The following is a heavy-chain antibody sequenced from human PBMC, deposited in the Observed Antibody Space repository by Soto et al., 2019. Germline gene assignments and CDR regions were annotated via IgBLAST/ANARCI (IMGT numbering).Heavy chain of an antibody. CDR2: IWYDGSNK. J-gene: IGHJ6*02. CDR3: ATAYEHVLRFLEWSHYGMDV. Sequence: QVQLVESGGGVVQPGRSLRLSCAASGFTFSSYGMHWVRQAPGKGLEWVAVIWYDGSNKYYADSVKGRFTISRDNSKNTLYLQMNSRSAEDTAVYYCATAYEHVLRFLEWSHYGMDVWGQGTTVTVSS. D-gene: IGHD3-3*01. V-gene: IGHV3-33*01. CDR1: GFTFSSYG.